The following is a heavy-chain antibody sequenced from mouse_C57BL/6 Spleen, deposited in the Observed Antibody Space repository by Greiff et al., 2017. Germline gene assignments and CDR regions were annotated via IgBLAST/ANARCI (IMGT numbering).Heavy chain of an antibody. CDR3: AKHYYGSSYAMDY. Sequence: QVQLQQPGAELVRPGSSVKLSCKASGYTFTSYWMDWVKQRPGQGLEWIGNIYPSDSETHYNQKFKGKATLTVDKSSSTAYMQHSSLTSEDSAVYYCAKHYYGSSYAMDYWGQGTSVTVSS. J-gene: IGHJ4*01. CDR1: GYTFTSYW. CDR2: IYPSDSET. V-gene: IGHV1-61*01. D-gene: IGHD1-1*01.